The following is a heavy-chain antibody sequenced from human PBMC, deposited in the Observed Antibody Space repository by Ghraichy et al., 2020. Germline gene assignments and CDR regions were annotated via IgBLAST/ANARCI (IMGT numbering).Heavy chain of an antibody. V-gene: IGHV3-11*01. J-gene: IGHJ4*02. CDR3: ARAVISSGFYKPYFDS. CDR2: ISTTANTI. Sequence: GGSLRLSCAASGFTLGDYFMGWIRQAPGQGLEWISYISTTANTIYYADSVKGRFTMSRDSTKSSVYLQMSSLRAEDTAMYYCARAVISSGFYKPYFDSWGQGALVTVSS. D-gene: IGHD3-3*01. CDR1: GFTLGDYF.